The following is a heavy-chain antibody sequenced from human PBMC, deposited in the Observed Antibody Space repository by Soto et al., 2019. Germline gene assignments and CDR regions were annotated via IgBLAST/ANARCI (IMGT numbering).Heavy chain of an antibody. J-gene: IGHJ4*02. CDR2: IYYSGNT. D-gene: IGHD5-18*01. CDR1: NGSISSSSYY. V-gene: IGHV4-39*01. CDR3: ANRGYSFAYLPFDE. Sequence: SETLSLTCTVSNGSISSSSYYWGWIRQPPGKGLEWIGLIYYSGNTYYNPSLKSRVTLSVNTSKNQFSLRLSSVTAADTAVYYCANRGYSFAYLPFDEWGQGTLVTVSS.